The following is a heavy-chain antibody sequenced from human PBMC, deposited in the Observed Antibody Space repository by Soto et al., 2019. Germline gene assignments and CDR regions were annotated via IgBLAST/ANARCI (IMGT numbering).Heavy chain of an antibody. CDR2: IWYDGSNK. CDR1: GFTFSSYG. V-gene: IGHV3-33*01. Sequence: QVQLVESGGGVVQPGRSLRLSCAASGFTFSSYGTHWVRQAPGKGLEWVAVIWYDGSNKYYADSVKGRFTISRDNSKNTLYLQMNSLRAEDTAVYYCARDGYNGDAFDIWGQGTMVTVSS. CDR3: ARDGYNGDAFDI. J-gene: IGHJ3*02. D-gene: IGHD5-12*01.